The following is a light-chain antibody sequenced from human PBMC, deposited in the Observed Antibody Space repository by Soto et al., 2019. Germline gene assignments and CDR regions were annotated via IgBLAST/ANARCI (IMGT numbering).Light chain of an antibody. CDR1: ESVAS. V-gene: IGKV3-20*01. CDR2: GAS. CDR3: HQDFNLPWT. Sequence: EIFLTQSPGTLSLSPGEGTTLSCRASESVASLAWYQQKPGQAPRLLIYGASTRATGIPDRFSGSGSGTDFTLTISRLEPEDFAVYFCHQDFNLPWTFGQGTKVDIK. J-gene: IGKJ1*01.